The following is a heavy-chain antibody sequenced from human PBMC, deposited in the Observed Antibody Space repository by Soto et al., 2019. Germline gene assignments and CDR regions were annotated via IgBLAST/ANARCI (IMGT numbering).Heavy chain of an antibody. CDR1: GFTFSSYA. Sequence: QVQLVESGGGVVQPGRSLRLSCAASGFTFSSYAMHWVRQAPGKGLEWVGVISYVGSNKYSAESVKGRFTISRDNSKNTLYLQMNSLRAEDTSLYYCPTRDCYNPFDYWGQGTLVTVSS. V-gene: IGHV3-30-3*01. D-gene: IGHD2-21*01. J-gene: IGHJ4*02. CDR3: PTRDCYNPFDY. CDR2: ISYVGSNK.